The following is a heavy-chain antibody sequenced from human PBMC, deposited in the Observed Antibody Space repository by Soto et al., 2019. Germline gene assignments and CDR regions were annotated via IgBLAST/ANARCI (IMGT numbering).Heavy chain of an antibody. D-gene: IGHD6-19*01. CDR3: ARSRYSSGWYPGYFDS. V-gene: IGHV1-18*01. Sequence: ASVKVSCKASGYTFISFGITWVRQAPGQGLEWMGWISTYNGNTNYAQKLQGRVSMTTDTSTSTAYMELRSLGFDGTAVYYCARSRYSSGWYPGYFDSWGQGTLVTVSS. J-gene: IGHJ4*02. CDR2: ISTYNGNT. CDR1: GYTFISFG.